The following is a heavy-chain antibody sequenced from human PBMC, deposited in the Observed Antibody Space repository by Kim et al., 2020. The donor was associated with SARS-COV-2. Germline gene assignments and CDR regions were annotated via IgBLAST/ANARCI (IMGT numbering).Heavy chain of an antibody. Sequence: SETLSLTCTVSGGSISRYYWSWIRQPPGKGLEWIGYIYYSGTPDYNPSLKSRVTISVDTSKSQFSLKLSSVASADTAVYYCARSSHVLRDGYNPFDYWG. D-gene: IGHD1-1*01. V-gene: IGHV4-59*01. CDR3: ARSSHVLRDGYNPFDY. J-gene: IGHJ4*01. CDR1: GGSISRYY. CDR2: IYYSGTP.